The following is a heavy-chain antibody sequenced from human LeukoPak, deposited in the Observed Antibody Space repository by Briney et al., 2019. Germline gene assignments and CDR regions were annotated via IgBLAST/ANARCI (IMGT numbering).Heavy chain of an antibody. CDR1: GGSIFSYY. V-gene: IGHV4-4*08. CDR3: ARRAYYDSSGYYPTSGYFDL. Sequence: SETLSLTCTVSGGSIFSYYWNWIRQPPGKGLEWIGYIYSNGITNYSLSLRSRGTISIATSKNQFSLRLRSVTAADTAIYYCARRAYYDSSGYYPTSGYFDLWGRGTLVTVSS. D-gene: IGHD3-22*01. J-gene: IGHJ2*01. CDR2: IYSNGIT.